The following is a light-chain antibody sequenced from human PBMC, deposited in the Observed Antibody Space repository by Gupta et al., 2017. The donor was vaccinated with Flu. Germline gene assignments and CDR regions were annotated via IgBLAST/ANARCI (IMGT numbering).Light chain of an antibody. V-gene: IGLV8-61*01. CDR3: VLYMGSGLRV. J-gene: IGLJ3*02. CDR2: STN. CDR1: SGSVSTSYY. Sequence: QTVVTQEPSFSVSPGGTVTLTCGLSSGSVSTSYYPSWYQQTPGPPPRTLIYSTNTRSSGVPDRFSGSILGNKAALTITGAQADDEADYYCVLYMGSGLRVFGGGTKLTVL.